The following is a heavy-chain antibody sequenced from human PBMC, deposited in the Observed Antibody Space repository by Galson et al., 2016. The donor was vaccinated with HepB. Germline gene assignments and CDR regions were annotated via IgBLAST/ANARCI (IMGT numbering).Heavy chain of an antibody. V-gene: IGHV3-23*01. CDR3: VKDDKWNVDY. J-gene: IGHJ4*02. Sequence: SLRLSCAASGFIFSNYAMSWVRQAPGKGLAWVSGLLGGGDTTYYAESVKGRFTISRDNSKNTLYLQMNNLRAEDTAVYYCVKDDKWNVDYWGQGTLVTVSS. CDR2: LLGGGDTT. D-gene: IGHD1-1*01. CDR1: GFIFSNYA.